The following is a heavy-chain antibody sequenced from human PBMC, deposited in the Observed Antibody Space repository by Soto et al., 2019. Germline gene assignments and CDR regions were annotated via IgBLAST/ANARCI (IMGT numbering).Heavy chain of an antibody. CDR1: GGSISSSNYY. CDR2: IYYSGIT. D-gene: IGHD6-13*01. Sequence: QLQLQESGPGLVKPSETLSLTCSVSGGSISSSNYYWGWIRQPPGKGLEWIGTIYYSGITYYNPSLKSRVTISVDTSKNQFSLKLSSVTAADTAVYYCARRGSSSWYGYWGQGTLVTVSS. V-gene: IGHV4-39*01. J-gene: IGHJ4*02. CDR3: ARRGSSSWYGY.